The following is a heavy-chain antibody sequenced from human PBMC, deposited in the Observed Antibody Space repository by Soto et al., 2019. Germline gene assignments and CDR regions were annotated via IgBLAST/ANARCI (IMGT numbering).Heavy chain of an antibody. Sequence: ASVKVSCKASGYTFTSYYMHWVRQAPGQGLEWMGIIDPSGGSTSYAQKFQDRVTMTRDTSTSTVYMELSSLRSEDTAVYYCARDYSGYSYGRYFDYWGQGTLVTVSS. D-gene: IGHD5-18*01. V-gene: IGHV1-46*01. CDR3: ARDYSGYSYGRYFDY. CDR1: GYTFTSYY. J-gene: IGHJ4*02. CDR2: IDPSGGST.